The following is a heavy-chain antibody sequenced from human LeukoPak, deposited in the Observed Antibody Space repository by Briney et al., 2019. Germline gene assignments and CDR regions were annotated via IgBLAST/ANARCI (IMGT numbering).Heavy chain of an antibody. Sequence: QPGGSPRLSCAASGFTFSSYSMNWVRQAPGKGLEWVSYISSSSSTIYYADSVKGRFTISRDNAKNSLYLQMNSLRAEDTAVYYCASALYSYGSGGADYWGQGTLVTVSS. D-gene: IGHD5-18*01. CDR2: ISSSSSTI. V-gene: IGHV3-48*01. J-gene: IGHJ4*02. CDR3: ASALYSYGSGGADY. CDR1: GFTFSSYS.